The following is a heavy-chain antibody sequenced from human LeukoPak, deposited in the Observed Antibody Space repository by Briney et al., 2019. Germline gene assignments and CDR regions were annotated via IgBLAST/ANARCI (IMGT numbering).Heavy chain of an antibody. CDR1: GFTFSSYW. CDR3: AREIGSAARGR. CDR2: IKEDGSEK. D-gene: IGHD6-13*01. Sequence: GGSLRLSCAVSGFTFSSYWMSWVRQAPGKGLEWVANIKEDGSEKYYVDSVKGRFTISRDNAKNSVYLQMNSLRAEDTAVYYCAREIGSAARGRWGQGTLVTVSS. J-gene: IGHJ4*02. V-gene: IGHV3-7*05.